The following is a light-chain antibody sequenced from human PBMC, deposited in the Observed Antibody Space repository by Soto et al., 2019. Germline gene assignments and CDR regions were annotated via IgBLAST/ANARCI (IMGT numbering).Light chain of an antibody. Sequence: EIVLTQSPGTLSLSPGERATLSCRASQSVTSSHLAWYQQKPGQAPRLLIYDTSIRATGIPDRFSGSASGTDFTLTVSRLEPEDFAVYYCQHYGGSPLYTFGQGTKMEIK. CDR3: QHYGGSPLYT. J-gene: IGKJ2*01. CDR1: QSVTSSH. V-gene: IGKV3-20*01. CDR2: DTS.